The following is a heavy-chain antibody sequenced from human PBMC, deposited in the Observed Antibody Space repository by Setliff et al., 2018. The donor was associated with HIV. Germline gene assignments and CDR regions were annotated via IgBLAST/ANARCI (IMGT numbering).Heavy chain of an antibody. J-gene: IGHJ3*02. CDR1: GYTWTSYG. Sequence: ASVKVSCKASGYTWTSYGLSWVRQAPGQGLEWVGWISAYNGNTHETQKLQGRVTMTTDTSTSTAYMELRSLRSDDPAVYYCAREGVVGGGASSCYHRGIDAFDIWGQGTMVTVSS. D-gene: IGHD3-22*01. V-gene: IGHV1-18*01. CDR3: AREGVVGGGASSCYHRGIDAFDI. CDR2: ISAYNGNT.